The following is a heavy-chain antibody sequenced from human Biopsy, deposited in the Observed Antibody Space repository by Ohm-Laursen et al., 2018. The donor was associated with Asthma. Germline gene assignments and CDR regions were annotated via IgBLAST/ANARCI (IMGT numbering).Heavy chain of an antibody. J-gene: IGHJ4*02. D-gene: IGHD3-3*01. CDR3: ASQSSGPDFWSGYYYLDY. V-gene: IGHV3-30*03. Sequence: SLRLSCSASGFTFSSYGMHWVRQAPGKGLEWVAVISYDGSNKYYADSVKGRFTISRDNSKNTLYLQMNSLRAEDTAVYYCASQSSGPDFWSGYYYLDYWGQGTLVIVSS. CDR2: ISYDGSNK. CDR1: GFTFSSYG.